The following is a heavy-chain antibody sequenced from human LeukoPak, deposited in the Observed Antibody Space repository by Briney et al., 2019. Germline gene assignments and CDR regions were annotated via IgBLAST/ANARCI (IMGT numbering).Heavy chain of an antibody. J-gene: IGHJ6*02. CDR1: GFTFSSYG. CDR3: AKDDWGILSIGGMDD. D-gene: IGHD6-13*01. CDR2: MSYDGSEK. Sequence: GGSLRLSCAASGFTFSSYGMHWVRQAPGKGLEWVAVMSYDGSEKYYADSVKGRFTISRDNSKNTLYLQMNSLRVGDTAVYYCAKDDWGILSIGGMDDWGQGTTVTVSS. V-gene: IGHV3-30*18.